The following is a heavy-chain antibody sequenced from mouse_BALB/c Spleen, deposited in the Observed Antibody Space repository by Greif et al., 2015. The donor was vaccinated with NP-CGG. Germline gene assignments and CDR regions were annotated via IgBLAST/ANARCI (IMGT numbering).Heavy chain of an antibody. J-gene: IGHJ4*01. CDR2: IYPGSGNT. D-gene: IGHD4-1*01. CDR3: ARRTGTEAMDY. CDR1: DYTFTDYY. V-gene: IGHV1-84*02. Sequence: QVHVKQSGPELVKPGASVKISCKASDYTFTDYYINWVKQKPGQGLEWIGWIYPGSGNTKYNEKFKGKATLTVDTSPSTAYMQLSSLTSEDTAVYFCARRTGTEAMDYWGQGTSVTVSS.